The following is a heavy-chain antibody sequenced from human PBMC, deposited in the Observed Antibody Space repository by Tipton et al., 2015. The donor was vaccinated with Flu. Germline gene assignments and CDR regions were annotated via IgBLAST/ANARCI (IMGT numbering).Heavy chain of an antibody. V-gene: IGHV4-59*12. Sequence: TLSLTCTVSGGSISRYYWSWIRQAPGKGLEWIGNIHHRGSTYYSPSLKSRVTISMDTSKNQFSLTLISVTAADTAIYYCARDRPYGDFSETLDYWGQGMLVTISS. CDR2: IHHRGST. CDR3: ARDRPYGDFSETLDY. CDR1: GGSISRYY. D-gene: IGHD4-17*01. J-gene: IGHJ4*02.